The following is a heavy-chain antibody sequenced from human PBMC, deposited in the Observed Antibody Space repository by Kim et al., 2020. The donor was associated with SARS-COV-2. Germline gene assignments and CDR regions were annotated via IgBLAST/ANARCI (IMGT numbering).Heavy chain of an antibody. V-gene: IGHV4-31*02. CDR2: I. Sequence: IDYSPSLKGRASISMDTSKNQFSRKLTAVTAADTAVYYCGRDARLGGDFVVWGQGTRVTVSS. D-gene: IGHD3-16*01. J-gene: IGHJ3*01. CDR3: GRDARLGGDFVV.